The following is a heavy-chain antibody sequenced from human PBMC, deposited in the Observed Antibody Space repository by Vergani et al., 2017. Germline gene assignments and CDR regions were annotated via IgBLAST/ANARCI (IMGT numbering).Heavy chain of an antibody. V-gene: IGHV3-23*04. D-gene: IGHD4-17*01. J-gene: IGHJ4*02. Sequence: EVQLVESGGGVVRPGGSLRLSCAASGFTFDDYGMSWVRQAPGQGLEWVSAISGSGGSTYYADSVKGRFTISRDNSKNTLYLQMNSLRAEDTAVYYCAKGPSAVTTTLFGVWGQGTLVTVSS. CDR1: GFTFDDYG. CDR3: AKGPSAVTTTLFGV. CDR2: ISGSGGST.